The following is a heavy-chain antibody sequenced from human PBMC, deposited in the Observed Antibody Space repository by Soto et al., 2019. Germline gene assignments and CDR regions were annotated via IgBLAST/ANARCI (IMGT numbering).Heavy chain of an antibody. V-gene: IGHV3-48*02. CDR1: GFTFSSYS. D-gene: IGHD4-17*01. CDR2: ISSESITT. Sequence: EVQLVESGGGLVQPGGSLRLSCAASGFTFSSYSMTWVRQAPGKDLEWVSYISSESITTYYADSVKGRFAISRDNAKNSLYLQMDSLRDEDTAVYYCAREPSGADDYGDPRESWGQGTLVTVSS. CDR3: AREPSGADDYGDPRES. J-gene: IGHJ5*02.